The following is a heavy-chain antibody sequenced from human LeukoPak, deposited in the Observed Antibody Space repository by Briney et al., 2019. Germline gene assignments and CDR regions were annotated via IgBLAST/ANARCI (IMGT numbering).Heavy chain of an antibody. J-gene: IGHJ5*02. V-gene: IGHV1-8*02. D-gene: IGHD6-13*01. CDR3: AREPPKIAAAGYDWFDP. CDR1: GYTFTDYY. CDR2: MNPNSGNT. Sequence: GASVKVSCKTSGYTFTDYYIHWVRQATGQGLEWMGWMNPNSGNTGYAQKFQGRVTMTRNTSISTAYMELSSLRSEDTAVYYCAREPPKIAAAGYDWFDPWGQGTLVTVSS.